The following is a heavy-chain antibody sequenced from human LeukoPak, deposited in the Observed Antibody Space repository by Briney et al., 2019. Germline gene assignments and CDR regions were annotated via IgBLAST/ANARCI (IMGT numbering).Heavy chain of an antibody. Sequence: ASETLSLTCAVYGGSFSGYYWSWIRQPPGKGLEWIGEINHSGSTNYNPSLKSRVTISVDTSKNQFSLKLSSVTAADTAVYYCARHPPPYYYDSSGCWFDPWGQGTLVTVSS. CDR2: INHSGST. CDR3: ARHPPPYYYDSSGCWFDP. J-gene: IGHJ5*02. D-gene: IGHD3-22*01. V-gene: IGHV4-34*01. CDR1: GGSFSGYY.